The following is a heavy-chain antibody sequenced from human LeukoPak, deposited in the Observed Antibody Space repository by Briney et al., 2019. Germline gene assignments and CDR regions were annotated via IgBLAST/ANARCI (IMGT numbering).Heavy chain of an antibody. CDR3: ATDVFDNLVVPAAKRGKYYYYVMDV. D-gene: IGHD2-2*01. V-gene: IGHV1-24*01. CDR2: FDPEDGET. CDR1: GYTLSELS. Sequence: ASLKVSCKVSGYTLSELSMHWVRQAPSKGLQWMGGFDPEDGETIYAQKFQGRVTMTEDTSTDTAYMELSSLRSEDTAVYYCATDVFDNLVVPAAKRGKYYYYVMDVWGQGTTVTVSS. J-gene: IGHJ6*02.